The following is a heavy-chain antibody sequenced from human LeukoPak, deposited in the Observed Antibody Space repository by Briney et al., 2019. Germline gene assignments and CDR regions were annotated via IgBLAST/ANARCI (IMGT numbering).Heavy chain of an antibody. V-gene: IGHV4-30-4*08. D-gene: IGHD4-17*01. CDR2: IYYSGST. CDR1: GGSISSGDYY. J-gene: IGHJ4*02. Sequence: PSQTLSLTCTVSGGSISSGDYYWSWIRQPPGKGLEWIGYIYYSGSTYYNPSLKSRVTISVDTSKNQFSLKLSSVTAADTAVYYYARGGITVTTHFDYWGQGTLVTVSS. CDR3: ARGGITVTTHFDY.